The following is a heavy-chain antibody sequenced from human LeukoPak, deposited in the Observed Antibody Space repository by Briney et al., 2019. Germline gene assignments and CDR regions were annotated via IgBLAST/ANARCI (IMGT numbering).Heavy chain of an antibody. Sequence: SETLSLTCTVSGASVTSGGFYWAWLRQPPGKGLEWIATVYYTGSTYYTPSPKSRVTISIDTSKNQFSLNLRSVVAPDTAVYYCARHSGSGSLSRPFDPWGQGTLVTVSA. V-gene: IGHV4-39*01. CDR3: ARHSGSGSLSRPFDP. CDR2: VYYTGST. CDR1: GASVTSGGFY. D-gene: IGHD3-10*01. J-gene: IGHJ5*02.